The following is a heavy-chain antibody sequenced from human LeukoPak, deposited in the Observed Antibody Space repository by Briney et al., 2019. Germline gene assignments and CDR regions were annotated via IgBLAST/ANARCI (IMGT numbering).Heavy chain of an antibody. D-gene: IGHD3-3*01. CDR1: GGSFNNDY. Sequence: SETLSLTCAVYGGSFNNDYWTWIRQPPGKGLEWIGEINHSGSTNYNPSLKSRVTISVDTSKNQFSLKLSSVTAADTAVYYCARVPSDDDFWSGYLPYFDYWGQGNLVTVSS. V-gene: IGHV4-34*01. CDR3: ARVPSDDDFWSGYLPYFDY. J-gene: IGHJ4*02. CDR2: INHSGST.